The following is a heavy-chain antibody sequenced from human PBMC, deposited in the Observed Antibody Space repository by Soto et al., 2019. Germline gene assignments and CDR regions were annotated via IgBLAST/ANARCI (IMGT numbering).Heavy chain of an antibody. J-gene: IGHJ4*02. CDR1: GDSVSSVTYY. CDR2: IFSSGRT. D-gene: IGHD6-13*01. Sequence: QVQLQESGPGLVKASETLSLICTVSGDSVSSVTYYWSWIRQPPGKVLEWIGYIFSSGRTKYNPSLTSRDSLSAHTSKNHISLKVSPVTAADTAVYCCARESSYGSRWTGFDFWGPGTLATVSS. CDR3: ARESSYGSRWTGFDF. V-gene: IGHV4-61*03.